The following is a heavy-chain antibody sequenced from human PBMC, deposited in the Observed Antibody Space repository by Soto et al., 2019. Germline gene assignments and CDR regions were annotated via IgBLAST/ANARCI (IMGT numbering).Heavy chain of an antibody. CDR2: IYHSGST. V-gene: IGHV4-4*02. Sequence: QVQLQESGPGLVKPSGTLSLTCAVSGGSISSSNWWSWVRQPPGKGLEWIGEIYHSGSTNYNPSLTSRVTISVDKSKNQFSLKLSSVTAADTAVYYCARLRVATTVENDYYYGMDVWGQGTTVTVSS. J-gene: IGHJ6*02. CDR3: ARLRVATTVENDYYYGMDV. CDR1: GGSISSSNW. D-gene: IGHD5-12*01.